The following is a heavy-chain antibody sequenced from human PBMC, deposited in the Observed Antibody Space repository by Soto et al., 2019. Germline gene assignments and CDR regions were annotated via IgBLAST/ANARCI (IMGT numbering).Heavy chain of an antibody. CDR2: ISSSSSYT. CDR3: EGGSRCGDY. V-gene: IGHV3-11*05. CDR1: GFIFSDYY. J-gene: IGHJ4*02. Sequence: QVQLVESGGGLVKPGGSLRLSCAASGFIFSDYYMSWIRQAPGKGLEWVSFISSSSSYTNYADAVKGRFTISRDNARNARYLPMTGLRAEDTAVYYGEGGSRCGDYWGQGTLVTVSS. D-gene: IGHD2-2*01.